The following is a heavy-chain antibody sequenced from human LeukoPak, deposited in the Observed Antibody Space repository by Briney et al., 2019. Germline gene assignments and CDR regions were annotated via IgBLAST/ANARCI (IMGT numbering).Heavy chain of an antibody. V-gene: IGHV1-8*03. Sequence: GASVKVSCKASGYTFTSYDINWVRQATGQGLEWMGWMNPNSGNTGYAQKFQGRVTITRNTSISTAYMELSSLRSEDTAVYYCARDRIAAAGRGWFDPWGQGTLSPSPQ. CDR2: MNPNSGNT. CDR3: ARDRIAAAGRGWFDP. D-gene: IGHD6-13*01. J-gene: IGHJ5*02. CDR1: GYTFTSYD.